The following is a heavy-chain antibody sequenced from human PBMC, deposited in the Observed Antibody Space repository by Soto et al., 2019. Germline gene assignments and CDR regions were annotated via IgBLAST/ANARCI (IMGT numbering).Heavy chain of an antibody. Sequence: EVELLESGGGIVQPGGSLRVSCVASGFTFRNFVMSWVRQAPGKGLEWVSAIRGTGGETFYADSVKGRFTISRDNSKKKLYLQMNSLRDEGTALYFRAQERGWGVVSPTHDYWGQGSLVTVSS. D-gene: IGHD2-21*01. CDR3: AQERGWGVVSPTHDY. J-gene: IGHJ4*02. CDR2: IRGTGGET. CDR1: GFTFRNFV. V-gene: IGHV3-23*01.